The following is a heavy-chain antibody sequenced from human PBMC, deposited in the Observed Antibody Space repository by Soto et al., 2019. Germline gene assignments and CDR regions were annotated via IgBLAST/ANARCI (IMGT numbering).Heavy chain of an antibody. V-gene: IGHV1-69*13. CDR3: AREAGGLLWCGESHFDY. Sequence: SVKVSCKASGGTFSSYAISWVRQAPGQGLGWMGGIIPIFGTANYAQKFQGRVTITADESTSTAYMALSSLRSEATAVYYFAREAGGLLWCGESHFDYWGQGTLVTVSS. J-gene: IGHJ4*02. CDR1: GGTFSSYA. CDR2: IIPIFGTA. D-gene: IGHD3-10*01.